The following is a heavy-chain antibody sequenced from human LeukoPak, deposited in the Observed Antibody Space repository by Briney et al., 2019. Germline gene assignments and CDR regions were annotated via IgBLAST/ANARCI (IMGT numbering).Heavy chain of an antibody. V-gene: IGHV7-4-1*02. D-gene: IGHD3-10*01. CDR3: ARSRTLVRGVMVN. Sequence: ASVKVSCTASGYTFSSYAMIWVRQAPGQGLGWMGWINTNTGNPTYAQGFTGRFVFSLDTSVSTAYLQISSLEAEDTAVYYCARSRTLVRGVMVNWGQGALVTVCS. CDR2: INTNTGNP. J-gene: IGHJ4*02. CDR1: GYTFSSYA.